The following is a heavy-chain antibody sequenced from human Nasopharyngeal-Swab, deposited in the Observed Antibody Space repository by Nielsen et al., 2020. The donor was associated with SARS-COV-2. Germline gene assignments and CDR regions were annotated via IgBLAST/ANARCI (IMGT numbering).Heavy chain of an antibody. CDR1: GFIFSGSA. CDR2: IGDKDHNYAT. CDR3: TTDFYFDY. V-gene: IGHV3-73*01. Sequence: GESLKISCAASGFIFSGSAMHWVRQASGKGLEWVGRIGDKDHNYATTYGASVKGRFTISRDDSNNTVFLHMDSLRTEDTALYYCTTDFYFDYWGQGTLVTVSS. J-gene: IGHJ4*02.